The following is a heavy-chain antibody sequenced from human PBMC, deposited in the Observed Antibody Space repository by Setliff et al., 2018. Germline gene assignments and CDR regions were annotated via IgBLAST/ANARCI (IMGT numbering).Heavy chain of an antibody. CDR2: IYYNGNT. CDR3: ARVRVVQGYYEFDY. CDR1: GDSISSSTYH. J-gene: IGHJ4*02. Sequence: SETLSLTCTVSGDSISSSTYHWGWIRQPPGKGLEWIGNIYYNGNTNKNPSLKSRVTISVDTSRDQFSLRLSSVTAADTAMYYCARVRVVQGYYEFDYWGQGTLVTVSS. D-gene: IGHD3-16*01. V-gene: IGHV4-39*07.